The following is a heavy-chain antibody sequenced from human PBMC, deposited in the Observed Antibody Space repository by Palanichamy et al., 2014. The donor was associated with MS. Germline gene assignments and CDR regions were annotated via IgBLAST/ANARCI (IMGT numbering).Heavy chain of an antibody. CDR2: IYHSGST. CDR1: GDSISSGYY. Sequence: QVQLQESGPGLVKPSETLSLTCTVSGDSISSGYYWGWIRQPPGKGLEWIGSIYHSGSTYYNPSLKSRVTISVDTSKNQFSLKLSSVTAADTAVYYCARDPPLQAGVVLGVYYYGMDVWGQGTTVTVSS. D-gene: IGHD2-15*01. J-gene: IGHJ6*02. CDR3: ARDPPLQAGVVLGVYYYGMDV. V-gene: IGHV4-38-2*02.